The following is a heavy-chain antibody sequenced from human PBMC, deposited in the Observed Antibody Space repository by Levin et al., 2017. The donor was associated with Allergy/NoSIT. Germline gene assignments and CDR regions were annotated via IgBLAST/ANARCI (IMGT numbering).Heavy chain of an antibody. CDR1: GFTFSSYT. D-gene: IGHD4-11*01. CDR2: ISGSNTYI. V-gene: IGHV3-21*01. CDR3: ASQSFGDYGNYVSNY. Sequence: GGSLRLSCAVSGFTFSSYTMNWVRQAPGKGLEWVSSISGSNTYIYYADSVKGRFTISRDNAKNSLYLLMNSLRAEDTALYYCASQSFGDYGNYVSNYWGQGTLVTVSS. J-gene: IGHJ4*02.